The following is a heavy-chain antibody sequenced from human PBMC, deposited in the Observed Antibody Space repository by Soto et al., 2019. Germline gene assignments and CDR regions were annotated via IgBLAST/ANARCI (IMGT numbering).Heavy chain of an antibody. CDR2: IYPGDSDT. CDR1: GYSFTSYW. J-gene: IGHJ6*02. D-gene: IGHD1-26*01. V-gene: IGHV5-51*03. Sequence: EVQLVQSGAEVKKPGESLKISCKGSGYSFTSYWIGWVRQMPGKGLEWMGIIYPGDSDTRYSPSFKGQVTISADKSISTAFLQWSSLKASDTAMYYCARSNSGTYYMDKTHYGLDVWGQGTTVTVSS. CDR3: ARSNSGTYYMDKTHYGLDV.